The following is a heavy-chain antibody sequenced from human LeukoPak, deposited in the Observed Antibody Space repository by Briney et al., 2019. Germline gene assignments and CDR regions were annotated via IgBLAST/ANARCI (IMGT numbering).Heavy chain of an antibody. V-gene: IGHV4-30-2*01. J-gene: IGHJ4*02. Sequence: SETLSLTCAVSGGSISSGGYSWSWIRQPPGKGLEWIGYIYHSGSTYYNPSLKSRVTISVDRSKNQFSLKLSSVTAADTAVYYCARAAAAGTLFNYWGQGTLVTVSS. CDR1: GGSISSGGYS. CDR2: IYHSGST. CDR3: ARAAAAGTLFNY. D-gene: IGHD6-13*01.